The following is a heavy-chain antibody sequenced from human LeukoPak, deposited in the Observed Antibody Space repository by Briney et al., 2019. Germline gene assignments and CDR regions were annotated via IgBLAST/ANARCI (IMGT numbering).Heavy chain of an antibody. Sequence: GRSLRLSCTASGFTFGDYAMSWFRQAPGKGLEWVGFIRSKAYGGTTEYAASVKGRFTISRDDSKSIAYLQMNSLKTEDTAVYYCTRALDIVATIPGRGDFDYWGQGTLVTVSS. D-gene: IGHD5-12*01. J-gene: IGHJ4*02. CDR2: IRSKAYGGTT. CDR1: GFTFGDYA. CDR3: TRALDIVATIPGRGDFDY. V-gene: IGHV3-49*03.